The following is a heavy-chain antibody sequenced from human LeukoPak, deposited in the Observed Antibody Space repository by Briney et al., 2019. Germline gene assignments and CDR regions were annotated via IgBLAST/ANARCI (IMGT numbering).Heavy chain of an antibody. Sequence: ASVKVSCKASGYTFTGYYMHWVRQAPGQGLEWMGWINPNSGGTNYAQKFQGRVTMTRDTSISTAYMELSRLRSDDTAVYYCAKSRSYTVRDAVDIWGQGTTVIVSS. CDR3: AKSRSYTVRDAVDI. CDR1: GYTFTGYY. J-gene: IGHJ3*02. D-gene: IGHD3-10*01. CDR2: INPNSGGT. V-gene: IGHV1-2*02.